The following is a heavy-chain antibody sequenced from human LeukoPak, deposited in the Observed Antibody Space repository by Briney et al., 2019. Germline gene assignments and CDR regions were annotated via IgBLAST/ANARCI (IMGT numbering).Heavy chain of an antibody. V-gene: IGHV3-23*01. D-gene: IGHD3-16*02. CDR2: ITGGGDTT. J-gene: IGHJ4*02. CDR3: AKDLYDYLWGSYRPSLDY. Sequence: GGSLRLSCVASGFTFSSYVMAWVRQAPGKGLEWVSGITGGGDTTYYSDFVKGRFTISRDNSKNTLYLQMNSLRAEDTAVYYCAKDLYDYLWGSYRPSLDYWGQGTLVTVSS. CDR1: GFTFSSYV.